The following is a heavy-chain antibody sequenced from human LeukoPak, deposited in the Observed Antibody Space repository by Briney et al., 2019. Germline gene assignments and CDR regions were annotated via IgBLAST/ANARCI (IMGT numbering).Heavy chain of an antibody. Sequence: SETLSLXCTVSGGSISSSSYYWGWSRQPPGKGLEWIGSIYYSGITYYNPSLKSRVTISVDTSKNQFSLKLSSVTAADTAVYYCARHGGYNWNYVPFADWFDPWGQGTLVTVSS. J-gene: IGHJ5*02. CDR1: GGSISSSSYY. CDR2: IYYSGIT. CDR3: ARHGGYNWNYVPFADWFDP. V-gene: IGHV4-39*01. D-gene: IGHD1-7*01.